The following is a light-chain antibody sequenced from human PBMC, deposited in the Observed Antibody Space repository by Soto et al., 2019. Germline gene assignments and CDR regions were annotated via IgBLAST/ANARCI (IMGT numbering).Light chain of an antibody. CDR2: DAS. CDR1: QIVGSY. Sequence: PGERATLSCRASQIVGSYLAWYQQKPGQAPRLLIYDASNRATGIPARFSGSGSGTDFTLTISSLEPEDFAVYYCQQRSNWPLTFGGGTKVEIK. J-gene: IGKJ4*01. V-gene: IGKV3-11*01. CDR3: QQRSNWPLT.